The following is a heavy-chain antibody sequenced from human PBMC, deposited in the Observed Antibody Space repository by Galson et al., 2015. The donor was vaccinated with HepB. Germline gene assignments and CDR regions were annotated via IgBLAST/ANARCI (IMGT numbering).Heavy chain of an antibody. CDR1: GDSVSSGGTS. V-gene: IGHV6-1*01. Sequence: CAISGDSVSSGGTSWNWIRQSPSRGLEWLGRTSYRSQWENEYASSVRSRIIITPDTSKNQFSLQLNSVTSEDTAVYYCARDFISSSWYGGLSNYYYYYGMDVWGQGTTVTVSS. CDR2: TSYRSQWEN. D-gene: IGHD6-13*01. CDR3: ARDFISSSWYGGLSNYYYYYGMDV. J-gene: IGHJ6*02.